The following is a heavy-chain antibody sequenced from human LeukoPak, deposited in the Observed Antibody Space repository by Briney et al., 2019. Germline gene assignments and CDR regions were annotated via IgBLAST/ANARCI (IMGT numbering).Heavy chain of an antibody. V-gene: IGHV4-39*01. CDR3: GTARYYDILTGSYPYYFDY. CDR1: GGSISSSSYC. J-gene: IGHJ4*02. D-gene: IGHD3-9*01. Sequence: SETLSLTCTVSGGSISSSSYCWGWIRQPPGQGLEWIGSIYYSGSTNYNPSLKSPVTISIDTSKNEFSLKLSSVTAADTAVYYCGTARYYDILTGSYPYYFDYWGQGTLVTVSS. CDR2: IYYSGST.